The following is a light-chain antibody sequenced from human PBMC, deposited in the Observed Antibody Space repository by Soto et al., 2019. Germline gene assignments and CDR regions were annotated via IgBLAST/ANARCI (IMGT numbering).Light chain of an antibody. V-gene: IGKV1-9*01. Sequence: DLQLTQSPSFLSASVGDRVTITCRASQGISSYLAWYQQKPGKAPKLLIYAASTLQSGVPSRFSGSRSGTEFTLTISSLQPEDFATYYCQQLNSYPITFGQGTRLEIK. CDR1: QGISSY. J-gene: IGKJ5*01. CDR3: QQLNSYPIT. CDR2: AAS.